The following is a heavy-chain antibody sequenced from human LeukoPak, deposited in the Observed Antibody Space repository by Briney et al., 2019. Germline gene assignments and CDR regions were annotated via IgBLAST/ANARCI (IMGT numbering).Heavy chain of an antibody. J-gene: IGHJ4*02. CDR1: GGSISSYY. D-gene: IGHD5-24*01. CDR3: ARHRGYGLQLNFDY. Sequence: SETLSLTCTVSGGSISSYYWSWIRQPPGKGLEWIGYIYYSGSTNCNPSLKSRVTISVDTSKNQFSLKLSSVTAADTAVYYCARHRGYGLQLNFDYWGQGTLVTVSS. V-gene: IGHV4-59*08. CDR2: IYYSGST.